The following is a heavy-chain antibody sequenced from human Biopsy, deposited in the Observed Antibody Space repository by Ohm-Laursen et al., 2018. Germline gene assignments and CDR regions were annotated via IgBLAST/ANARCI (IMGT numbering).Heavy chain of an antibody. V-gene: IGHV4-59*12. CDR1: GVSITAYY. CDR2: IHHSGST. J-gene: IGHJ3*01. D-gene: IGHD3-16*02. CDR3: ARDIMNPIGGLVARSDVFDV. Sequence: SETLSLTCTVSGVSITAYYWSWIRQPPGKGLECIGNIHHSGSTNYNPSLKSRLTISVDTSKNQFSLKLSSVTAADTAVYHCARDIMNPIGGLVARSDVFDVWGQGTMVTVSS.